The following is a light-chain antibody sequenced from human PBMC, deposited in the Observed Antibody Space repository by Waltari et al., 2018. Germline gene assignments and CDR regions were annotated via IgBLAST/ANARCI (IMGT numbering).Light chain of an antibody. CDR2: AAS. CDR1: QGISNS. V-gene: IGKV1-NL1*01. Sequence: DIQMTQSTSSLSASVGDRVTITCRASQGISNSLAWYQQKPGKAPKLLLYAASRLESGVPSRFSGSGSGTDYTLTISSLQPEDFATYYCQQYYSTPPGYTFGQGTKLEIK. J-gene: IGKJ2*01. CDR3: QQYYSTPPGYT.